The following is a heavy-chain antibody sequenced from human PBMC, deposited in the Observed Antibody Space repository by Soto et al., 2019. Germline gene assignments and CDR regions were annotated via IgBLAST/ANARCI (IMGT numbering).Heavy chain of an antibody. CDR1: GFTFGDYA. CDR2: IRSKAYGGTT. Sequence: GGSLRLSCTASGFTFGDYAMSWVRQAPGKGLEWVGFIRSKAYGGTTEYAASVKGRFTISRDDSKSIAYLQMNSLKTEDTAVYYCTSGCEGFDYWGQGTLVTVSS. CDR3: TSGCEGFDY. V-gene: IGHV3-49*04. J-gene: IGHJ4*02. D-gene: IGHD5-12*01.